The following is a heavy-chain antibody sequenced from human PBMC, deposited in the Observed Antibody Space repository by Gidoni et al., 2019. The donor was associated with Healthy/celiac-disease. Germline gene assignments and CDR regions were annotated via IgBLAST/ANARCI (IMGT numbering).Heavy chain of an antibody. CDR3: AKLGVDTAMVRFDY. CDR2: ISYDGSNK. D-gene: IGHD5-18*01. V-gene: IGHV3-30-3*01. Sequence: QVQRVESGGGVVQPGRSLRLSCAAPGFTFSSYAMHWVRQAPGKGLEWGAVISYDGSNKDYADSVKGRFTISRDNSKTTLYLQMNSLRAEDTAVYYCAKLGVDTAMVRFDYWGQGTLVTVSS. J-gene: IGHJ4*02. CDR1: GFTFSSYA.